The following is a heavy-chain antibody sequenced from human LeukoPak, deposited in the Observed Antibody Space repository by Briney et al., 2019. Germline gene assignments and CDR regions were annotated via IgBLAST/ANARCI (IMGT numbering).Heavy chain of an antibody. D-gene: IGHD6-13*01. CDR3: AREAAAAGENYFDY. J-gene: IGHJ4*02. CDR2: INPNSGGT. CDR1: GYTFTSYY. V-gene: IGHV1-2*02. Sequence: ASVKVSCKASGYTFTSYYMHWVRQAPGQGLEWMGWINPNSGGTNYAQKFQGRVTMTRDMSISTAYMELSRLRSDDTAVYYCAREAAAAGENYFDYWGQGTLVTVSS.